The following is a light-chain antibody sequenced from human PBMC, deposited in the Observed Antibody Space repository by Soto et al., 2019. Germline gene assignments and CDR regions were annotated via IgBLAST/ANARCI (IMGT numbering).Light chain of an antibody. J-gene: IGLJ2*01. CDR3: AAWDDSLNGVV. Sequence: QSVLTQPPSASGTPGQRVNISCYGSSSNIGSNTVNWYQQLPGTAPKLLIYSNNQRPSGVPDRFSGSKSGTSASLAISGLQSEDEADYYCAAWDDSLNGVVFGGGPKLTVL. CDR2: SNN. CDR1: SSNIGSNT. V-gene: IGLV1-44*01.